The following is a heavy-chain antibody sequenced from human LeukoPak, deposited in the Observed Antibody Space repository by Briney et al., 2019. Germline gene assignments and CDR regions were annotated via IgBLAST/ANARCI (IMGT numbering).Heavy chain of an antibody. CDR1: GGSFSGYY. J-gene: IGHJ6*02. CDR2: INHSGST. CDR3: ARAPQNGMDV. V-gene: IGHV4-34*01. Sequence: SETLSLTCAVYGGSFSGYYWSWIRQPPGKGLEWIGEINHSGSTNYNPSLNSRVTISVDTSKNQFTLKLSSVTAADTAVYYCARAPQNGMDVWGQGTTVTVSS.